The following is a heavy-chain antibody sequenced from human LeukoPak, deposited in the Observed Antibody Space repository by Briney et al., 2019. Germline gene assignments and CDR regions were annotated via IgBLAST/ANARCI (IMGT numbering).Heavy chain of an antibody. V-gene: IGHV3-21*01. J-gene: IGHJ3*02. CDR3: GSLDSREDSSSRWGPLDI. Sequence: SGGSLRLSCAASGFTFSSYWMHWVRQAPGKGLEWVSSISSSGSSIFYAASVRGRFTISRDNARNSLFLQMNSLRAEDTAVYYCGSLDSREDSSSRWGPLDIWGQGTMVTVSS. CDR1: GFTFSSYW. CDR2: ISSSGSSI. D-gene: IGHD6-6*01.